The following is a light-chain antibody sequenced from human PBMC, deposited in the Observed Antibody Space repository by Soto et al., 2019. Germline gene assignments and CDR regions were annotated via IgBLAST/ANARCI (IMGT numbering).Light chain of an antibody. V-gene: IGKV1-5*03. CDR2: SAS. Sequence: DIEMTQSPSILSASVGDRVTLTYRASQNIRSWLAWYQQKPGKAPELLIYSASGLESGVPSRFSGSGFGTEFTLTISSVQPDDFATYFCQEYNGNSGLTFGGGTKVEIK. J-gene: IGKJ4*01. CDR1: QNIRSW. CDR3: QEYNGNSGLT.